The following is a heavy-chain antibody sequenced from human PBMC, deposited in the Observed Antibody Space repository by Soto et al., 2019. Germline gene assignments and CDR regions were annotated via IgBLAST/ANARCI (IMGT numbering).Heavy chain of an antibody. CDR3: AKDPWTGYTSFDY. D-gene: IGHD3-9*01. CDR2: ISGTGGST. V-gene: IGHV3-23*01. Sequence: RGSLRLSCAASGFTFSSYAMSWVRQAPGKGLEWVSGISGTGGSTYYADSVKGRFTISRDNSKNTLYLQMNSLRAEDTAVYYCAKDPWTGYTSFDYWGQGTLVTVSS. CDR1: GFTFSSYA. J-gene: IGHJ4*02.